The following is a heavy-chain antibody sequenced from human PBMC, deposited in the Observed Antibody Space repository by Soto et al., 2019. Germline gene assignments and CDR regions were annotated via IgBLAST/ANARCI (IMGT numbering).Heavy chain of an antibody. V-gene: IGHV1-18*01. CDR3: ARDFRAGIHYGSGSSIDY. D-gene: IGHD3-10*01. CDR2: ISAYNGNT. Sequence: QVQLVQSGAEVKKPGASVKVSCKASGYTFISYGISWVRQAPGQGLEWMGWISAYNGNTNYAQKLQGRVTMTTDTSTSTAYMELRSLRSDDTAVYYCARDFRAGIHYGSGSSIDYWGQGTLVTVSS. J-gene: IGHJ4*02. CDR1: GYTFISYG.